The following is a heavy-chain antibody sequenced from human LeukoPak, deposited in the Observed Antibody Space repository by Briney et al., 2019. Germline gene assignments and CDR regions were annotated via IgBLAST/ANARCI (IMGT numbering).Heavy chain of an antibody. Sequence: SETLSLTCTVSGGSISSYYWSWIRQPPGKGLEWIGYIYYSGSTNYNPSLKSRVTISVDTSRNQFSLKLSSVTAADTAVYYCARQSFVVVPAAVHFDYWGQGTLVTVSS. CDR3: ARQSFVVVPAAVHFDY. J-gene: IGHJ4*02. CDR1: GGSISSYY. V-gene: IGHV4-59*08. D-gene: IGHD2-2*02. CDR2: IYYSGST.